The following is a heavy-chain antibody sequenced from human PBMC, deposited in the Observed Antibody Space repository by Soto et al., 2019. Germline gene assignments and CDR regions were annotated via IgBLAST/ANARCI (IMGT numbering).Heavy chain of an antibody. V-gene: IGHV4-30-4*01. J-gene: IGHJ5*02. CDR2: IYYSGST. CDR3: ARDQRYRSSNSCWDWFDP. D-gene: IGHD2-2*01. CDR1: GGSISSGDYY. Sequence: PSETLSLTCTVSGGSISSGDYYWSWIRQPPGKGLEWIGYIYYSGSTYYNPSLKSRVTISVDTSKNQFSLKLSSVTAADTAVYYCARDQRYRSSNSCWDWFDPWGQGTLVTVSS.